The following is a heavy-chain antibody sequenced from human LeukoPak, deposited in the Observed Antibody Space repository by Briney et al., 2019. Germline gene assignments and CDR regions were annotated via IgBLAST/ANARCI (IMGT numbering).Heavy chain of an antibody. J-gene: IGHJ4*02. Sequence: PGGSLRLSCAASGFTVSSNYMSWVRQAPGKGLEWVSVIYSGGSTYYADSVKGRFTISRDNSKNTLYLQMNSLRAEDTAVYYCAKDKPSSLRFLEWLPLDYWGQGTLVTVSS. V-gene: IGHV3-53*01. D-gene: IGHD3-3*01. CDR3: AKDKPSSLRFLEWLPLDY. CDR2: IYSGGST. CDR1: GFTVSSNY.